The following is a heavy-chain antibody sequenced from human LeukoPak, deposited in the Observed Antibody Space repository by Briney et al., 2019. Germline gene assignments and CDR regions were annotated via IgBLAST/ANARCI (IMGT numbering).Heavy chain of an antibody. CDR2: INPNSGGT. D-gene: IGHD3-22*01. J-gene: IGHJ4*02. CDR1: GYTFTGYY. V-gene: IGHV1-2*02. CDR3: ARVDYYDSSGYLGYFDY. Sequence: ASVKVSCKASGYTFTGYYMHWVRQAPGQGLEWMGWINPNSGGTNYAQKFQGRVTMTTDTSTSTAYMELRSLRSDDTAVYYCARVDYYDSSGYLGYFDYWGQGTLVTVSS.